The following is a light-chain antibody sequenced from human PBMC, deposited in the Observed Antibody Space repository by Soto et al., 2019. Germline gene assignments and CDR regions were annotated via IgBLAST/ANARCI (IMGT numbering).Light chain of an antibody. Sequence: DIQLTQSPSFLSASVGDRVTITCRASQGISSNLAWYQQKPGKAPKFLIYAASTLQSGVPSRFSGSRFGTEFTLTISSLQPEDFAIYYCQQVNGYPHTFGQGTKLEIK. CDR1: QGISSN. J-gene: IGKJ2*01. V-gene: IGKV1-9*01. CDR2: AAS. CDR3: QQVNGYPHT.